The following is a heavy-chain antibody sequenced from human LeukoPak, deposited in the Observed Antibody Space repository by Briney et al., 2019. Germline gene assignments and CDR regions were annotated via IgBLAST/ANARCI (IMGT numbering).Heavy chain of an antibody. J-gene: IGHJ4*02. CDR1: GGSISSSSYY. D-gene: IGHD6-19*01. CDR2: IYYSGST. CDR3: ATQQPTGIAVAGPDY. V-gene: IGHV4-39*07. Sequence: PSETLSLTCTVSGGSISSSSYYWGWIRQPPGKGLEWIGSIYYSGSTYYNPSLKSRVTISVDTSKNQFSLKLSSVTAADTAVYYCATQQPTGIAVAGPDYWGQGTLVTVSS.